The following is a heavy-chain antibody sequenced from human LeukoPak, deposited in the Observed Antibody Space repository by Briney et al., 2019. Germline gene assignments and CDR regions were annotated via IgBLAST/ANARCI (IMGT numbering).Heavy chain of an antibody. CDR1: GYTFTGYY. D-gene: IGHD3-10*01. CDR3: ASGNYYGSGTSFDY. V-gene: IGHV1-2*04. Sequence: GASVKVSCKASGYTFTGYYMHWVRQAPGQGLEWMGWINPNSGGTNYAQKFQGWVTMTRDTSISTAYMELSRLRSDDTAVYYCASGNYYGSGTSFDYWGQGTLVTVSS. CDR2: INPNSGGT. J-gene: IGHJ4*02.